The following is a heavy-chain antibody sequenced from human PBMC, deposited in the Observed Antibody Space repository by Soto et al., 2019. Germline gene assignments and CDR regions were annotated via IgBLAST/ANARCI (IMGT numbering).Heavy chain of an antibody. D-gene: IGHD3-3*01. J-gene: IGHJ6*02. V-gene: IGHV1-69*01. Sequence: QVQLVQSGAEVKKPGSSVKVSCKASGGTFSSYAISWVRQAPGQGLEWMGGIIPIFGTANYAQKFQGRVTITADESTSTAYMELSSLRSEDTAVYYCARGKKYYDFWSGYPPDYYYYGMDVWGQGTTVIVSS. CDR3: ARGKKYYDFWSGYPPDYYYYGMDV. CDR1: GGTFSSYA. CDR2: IIPIFGTA.